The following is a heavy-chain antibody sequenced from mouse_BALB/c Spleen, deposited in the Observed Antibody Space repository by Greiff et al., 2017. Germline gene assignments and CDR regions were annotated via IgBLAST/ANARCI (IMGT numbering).Heavy chain of an antibody. V-gene: IGHV7-3*02. Sequence: DVHLVESGGGLVQPGGSLRLSCATSGFTFTDYYMSWVRQPPGKALEWLGFIRNKANGYTTEYSASVKGRFTISRDNSQSILYLQMNTLRAEDSATYYCARDKGSYRYDFDYWGQGTTLTVSS. D-gene: IGHD2-14*01. CDR3: ARDKGSYRYDFDY. CDR1: GFTFTDYY. CDR2: IRNKANGYTT. J-gene: IGHJ2*01.